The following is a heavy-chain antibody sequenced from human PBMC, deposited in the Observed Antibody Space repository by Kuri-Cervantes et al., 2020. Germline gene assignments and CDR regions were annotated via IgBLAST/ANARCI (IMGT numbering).Heavy chain of an antibody. Sequence: GSLRLSCTVSGGSISSSSYYWGWIRQPPGKGLEWIGSIYYSGSTYYNPSLKSRVTISVDTSKNQFSLKLSSVTAADTAVYYCARDRRWNYYYGMDVWGQGTTVTVSS. CDR3: ARDRRWNYYYGMDV. V-gene: IGHV4-39*02. J-gene: IGHJ6*02. D-gene: IGHD4-23*01. CDR2: IYYSGST. CDR1: GGSISSSSYY.